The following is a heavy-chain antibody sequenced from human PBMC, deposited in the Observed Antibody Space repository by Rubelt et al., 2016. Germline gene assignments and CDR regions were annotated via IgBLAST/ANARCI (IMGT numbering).Heavy chain of an antibody. V-gene: IGHV3-23*01. J-gene: IGHJ4*02. Sequence: EVQLLESGGGLVQPGGSLRLSCAASGFTFSTYAMSWVRQAPGKGLEWVSGISGGGGGTYYGDSVKGRFTISRDNSKNTLYVQMNSLRAEDSAVYYCAKDSAGYDSTGYLDYWGQGTLVTVSS. D-gene: IGHD3-22*01. CDR3: AKDSAGYDSTGYLDY. CDR2: ISGGGGGT. CDR1: GFTFSTYA.